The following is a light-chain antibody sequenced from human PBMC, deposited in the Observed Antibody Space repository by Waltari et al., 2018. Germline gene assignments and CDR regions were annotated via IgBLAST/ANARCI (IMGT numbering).Light chain of an antibody. J-gene: IGLJ1*01. V-gene: IGLV3-21*02. CDR1: TIGSKG. CDR2: DEN. Sequence: YVLTQPPSVSVAPGQTARINCGGNTIGSKGVHWYQQKPGQAPLLVVYDENDRPSGIPVRYSGAKSGNTATLSISRVEAGDEADYYCQVWDRSTDHFVFGTGTKVAVL. CDR3: QVWDRSTDHFV.